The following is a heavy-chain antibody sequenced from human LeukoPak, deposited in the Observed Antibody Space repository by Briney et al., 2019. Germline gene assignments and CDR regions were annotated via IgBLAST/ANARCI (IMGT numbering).Heavy chain of an antibody. CDR2: IYYSGST. D-gene: IGHD3-22*01. J-gene: IGHJ4*02. CDR1: GGSISISSYY. Sequence: SSETLSLTCTVSGGSISISSYYWGWIRQPPGKGLEWIGSIYYSGSTYYNPSLKSRVTISVDTSKNQFSLKLSSVTAADTALYYCARLPSSGYRYYFDYWGQGTLVTVSS. V-gene: IGHV4-39*01. CDR3: ARLPSSGYRYYFDY.